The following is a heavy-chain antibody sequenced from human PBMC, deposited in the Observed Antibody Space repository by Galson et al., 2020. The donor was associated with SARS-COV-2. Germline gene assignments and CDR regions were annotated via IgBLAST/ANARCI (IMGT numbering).Heavy chain of an antibody. CDR1: GTSISGGSYS. CDR3: ARLHYGEYAPEAFDI. Sequence: SETLSLTCAVSGTSISGGSYSWNWIRQPPGKGLEWIGYISHSGGTYYNPSLKRRVTISGDRSKNQFSLRLSSVTAADAAVYFCARLHYGEYAPEAFDIWGPGTRVTVAS. CDR2: ISHSGGT. D-gene: IGHD4-17*01. V-gene: IGHV4-30-2*01. J-gene: IGHJ3*02.